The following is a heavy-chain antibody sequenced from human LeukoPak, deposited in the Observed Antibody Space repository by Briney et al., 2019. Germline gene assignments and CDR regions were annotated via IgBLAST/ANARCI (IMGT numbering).Heavy chain of an antibody. D-gene: IGHD1-1*01. CDR1: GFTFDDYA. CDR3: AKGTGKYWTYFDY. CDR2: ISWNSGSI. V-gene: IGHV3-9*01. Sequence: GRSLRLPCAASGFTFDDYAMHWVRQAPGKGLEWVSGISWNSGSIDYAGSVRGRFTISRDNAKNSLFLQMSSLRAEDTALYYCAKGTGKYWTYFDYWGLGTLVTVSS. J-gene: IGHJ4*02.